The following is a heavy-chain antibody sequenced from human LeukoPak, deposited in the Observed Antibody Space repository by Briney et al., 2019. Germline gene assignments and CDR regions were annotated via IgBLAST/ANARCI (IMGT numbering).Heavy chain of an antibody. J-gene: IGHJ4*02. CDR2: IHSDGTGT. Sequence: GGSLRLSCVASGFTFSSYWMHWVRQAPGKGLVWVSRIHSDGTGTSYADSVKGRFTISRHNAKNTLYLQMNSLRAEDTAVYYCARGSSVREDYWGQGTLVTVSS. CDR3: ARGSSVREDY. CDR1: GFTFSSYW. D-gene: IGHD3-10*01. V-gene: IGHV3-74*01.